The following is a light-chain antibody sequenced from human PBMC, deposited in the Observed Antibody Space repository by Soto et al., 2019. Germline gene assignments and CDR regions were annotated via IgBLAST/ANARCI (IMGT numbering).Light chain of an antibody. Sequence: QSVLTQPPSLSGTPGQRVTISCSGSSSNIEGNTVHWYQHLPGTAPKLLIYINDQRPSGVPARFSGSTSGTSASLAISGLQSDDEAHYYCATWDDSLNAAVFGGGTKLTVL. CDR1: SSNIEGNT. CDR2: IND. J-gene: IGLJ7*01. CDR3: ATWDDSLNAAV. V-gene: IGLV1-44*01.